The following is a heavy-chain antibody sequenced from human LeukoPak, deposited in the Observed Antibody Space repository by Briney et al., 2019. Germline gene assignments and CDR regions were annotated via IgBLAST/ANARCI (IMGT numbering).Heavy chain of an antibody. J-gene: IGHJ3*02. Sequence: GGSLRLSCAASGFTFSNYWMSWVRQAPGKGLEWVGNIKEDGSAKYYVDAVKGRFTISRDNAKKSMYLQMNRLRADDTAVYYCARGDFYDSSGNFNDAFDIWGQGTGVTVSS. CDR2: IKEDGSAK. CDR1: GFTFSNYW. D-gene: IGHD3-22*01. V-gene: IGHV3-7*01. CDR3: ARGDFYDSSGNFNDAFDI.